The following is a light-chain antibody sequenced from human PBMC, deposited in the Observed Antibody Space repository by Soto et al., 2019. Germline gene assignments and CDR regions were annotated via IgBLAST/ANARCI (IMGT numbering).Light chain of an antibody. V-gene: IGKV3-20*01. CDR2: GAS. Sequence: EILLTQSPCTLALSPGERATLSCRTSQSVSRSYLAWYQQKPGKAPRLLIYGASSRATGIPERFSGGGSGTDYTLTISRLEPEDFEVYYCQQYGSSPRTFGQGTKVDIK. CDR1: QSVSRSY. J-gene: IGKJ1*01. CDR3: QQYGSSPRT.